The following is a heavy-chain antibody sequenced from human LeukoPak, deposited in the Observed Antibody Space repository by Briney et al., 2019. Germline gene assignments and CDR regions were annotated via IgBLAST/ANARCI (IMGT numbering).Heavy chain of an antibody. J-gene: IGHJ4*02. V-gene: IGHV4-34*01. D-gene: IGHD6-19*01. CDR3: ARLSGWPPFDY. CDR2: INHSGST. CDR1: GVSFSGYY. Sequence: SETLSLTCAVYGVSFSGYYWSWIRQPPGKGLEWIGEINHSGSTNYNPSLKSRVTISVDTSKNQFSLKLSSVTAADTAVYYCARLSGWPPFDYWGQGTLVTVSS.